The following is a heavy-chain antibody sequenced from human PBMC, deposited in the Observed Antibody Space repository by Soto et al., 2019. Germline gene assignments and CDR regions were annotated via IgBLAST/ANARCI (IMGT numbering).Heavy chain of an antibody. Sequence: QVQLQQWGAGLLKPSETLSLTCAVYGGSFSGYYWSWIGHPPGKGLEWIGEIILSGSTNYNPSLKSRVTISVDTSKNQFSLKLSSVTAADTAVYYCARGYSSGWLDYWGQGTLVTVSS. CDR2: IILSGST. CDR1: GGSFSGYY. V-gene: IGHV4-34*01. CDR3: ARGYSSGWLDY. D-gene: IGHD6-19*01. J-gene: IGHJ4*02.